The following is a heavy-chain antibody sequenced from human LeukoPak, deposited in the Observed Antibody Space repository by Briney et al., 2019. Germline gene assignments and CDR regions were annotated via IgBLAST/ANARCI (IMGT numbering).Heavy chain of an antibody. J-gene: IGHJ4*02. V-gene: IGHV3-9*01. CDR3: AKDMGYYDSSGYSAIFDY. CDR2: ISWNSGSI. D-gene: IGHD3-22*01. CDR1: GFTFDDYA. Sequence: GGSLRLSCAASGFTFDDYAMHGVRQAPGKGLEWVSGISWNSGSIGYADSVKGRFTISRDNAKNSLYLQMNSLRAEDTALYYCAKDMGYYDSSGYSAIFDYWGQGTLVTVSS.